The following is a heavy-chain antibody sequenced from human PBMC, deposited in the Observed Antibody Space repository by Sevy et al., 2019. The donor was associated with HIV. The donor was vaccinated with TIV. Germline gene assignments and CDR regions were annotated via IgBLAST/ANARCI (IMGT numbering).Heavy chain of an antibody. J-gene: IGHJ6*02. CDR1: GFTVSRYG. V-gene: IGHV3-30*18. Sequence: GGSLRLSCAASGFTVSRYGMHWVRQAPGKGLEWVAVISYDGSNKYYADSVKGRFTISRDNSKNTLYLQMNSLRAEDTAVYYCAKGKYYYDSSGSKDVWGQGTTVTVSS. CDR3: AKGKYYYDSSGSKDV. CDR2: ISYDGSNK. D-gene: IGHD3-22*01.